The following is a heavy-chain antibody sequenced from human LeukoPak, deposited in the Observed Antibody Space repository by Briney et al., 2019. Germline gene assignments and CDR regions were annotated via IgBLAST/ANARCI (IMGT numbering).Heavy chain of an antibody. Sequence: SETLSLTCAVYGGSFSGYYWSWIRQPPGKGLEWIGEINHSGSTNYNPSLKSRVTVSVDTSKNQFSLKLSSVTAADTAVYYCARSRPPGGDDYWGQGTLVTV. CDR2: INHSGST. CDR3: ARSRPPGGDDY. V-gene: IGHV4-34*01. D-gene: IGHD2-21*02. J-gene: IGHJ4*02. CDR1: GGSFSGYY.